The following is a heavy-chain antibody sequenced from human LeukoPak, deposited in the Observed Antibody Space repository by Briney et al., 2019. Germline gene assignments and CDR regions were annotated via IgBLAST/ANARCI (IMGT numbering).Heavy chain of an antibody. Sequence: KASETLSLTCTVSGGSTSSYYWSWIRQPPGKGLEWIGYIYYSGSTNYNPSLKSRVTISVDTSKNQFSLKLSSVTAADTAVYYCARVATMVRGVQYYFDYWGQGTLVTVSS. CDR1: GGSTSSYY. V-gene: IGHV4-59*01. D-gene: IGHD3-10*01. CDR3: ARVATMVRGVQYYFDY. J-gene: IGHJ4*02. CDR2: IYYSGST.